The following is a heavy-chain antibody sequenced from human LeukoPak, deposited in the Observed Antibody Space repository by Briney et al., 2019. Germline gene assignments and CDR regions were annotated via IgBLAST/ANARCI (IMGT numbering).Heavy chain of an antibody. CDR3: ARVITMVRGVPPPGMDV. V-gene: IGHV1-69*13. CDR2: IIPIFGTA. D-gene: IGHD3-10*01. J-gene: IGHJ6*04. Sequence: RASVKVSCKASGGTFSSYAISWVRQAPGQGLEWTGGIIPIFGTANYAQKFQGRVTITADESTSTAYMELSSLRSEDTAVYYCARVITMVRGVPPPGMDVWGKGTTVTVSS. CDR1: GGTFSSYA.